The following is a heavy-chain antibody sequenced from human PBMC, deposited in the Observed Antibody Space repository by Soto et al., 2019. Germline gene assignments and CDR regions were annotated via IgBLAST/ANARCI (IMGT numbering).Heavy chain of an antibody. CDR3: APRGGAKVGLYYFDS. D-gene: IGHD3-16*01. CDR1: GFSLSTTGVG. CDR2: IYWHDDK. V-gene: IGHV2-5*01. J-gene: IGHJ4*02. Sequence: SGPTLVNPTQTLTLTCTFSGFSLSTTGVGVSWIRQPPGKALEWLALIYWHDDKRYSPSLKSRLTITKETYKNQVVLTMTNMDHVDNHTYYCAPRGGAKVGLYYFDSWRQGAMVTVSS.